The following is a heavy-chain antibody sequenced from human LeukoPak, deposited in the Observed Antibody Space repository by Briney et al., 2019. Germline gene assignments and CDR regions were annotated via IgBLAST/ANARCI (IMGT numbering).Heavy chain of an antibody. CDR2: IWYDGSNK. J-gene: IGHJ4*02. CDR1: GFTFSYYT. D-gene: IGHD1-26*01. Sequence: GRSLSLSCAASGFTFSYYTIHWVRQAPGKGLEWVAVIWYDGSNKYYADSVKGRFTISRDNSKNTLYLQMNSLRAEDTAMYYCATNSGSPGGYWGQGTLVTVSS. CDR3: ATNSGSPGGY. V-gene: IGHV3-33*01.